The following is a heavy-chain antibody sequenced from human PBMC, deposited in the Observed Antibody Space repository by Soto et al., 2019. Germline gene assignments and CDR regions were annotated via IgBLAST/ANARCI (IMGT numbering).Heavy chain of an antibody. Sequence: QVQLVESGGGVGQPGRSLRLSCAASGFTFSSNAMHWVRQAPGKGLEWVAVMSYDGSNEYYADSVKGRFTISRDNSKNTLYLQMNGLRAEDTAVYYCARDSILSGTTRPPPLDYWGQGTLVTVSS. V-gene: IGHV3-30-3*01. CDR3: ARDSILSGTTRPPPLDY. CDR2: MSYDGSNE. J-gene: IGHJ4*02. CDR1: GFTFSSNA. D-gene: IGHD4-17*01.